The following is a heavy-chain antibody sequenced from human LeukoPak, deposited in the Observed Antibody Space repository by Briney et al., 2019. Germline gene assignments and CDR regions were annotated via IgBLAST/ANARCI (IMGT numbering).Heavy chain of an antibody. V-gene: IGHV3-66*01. J-gene: IGHJ3*02. CDR2: IYTGDRT. D-gene: IGHD6-13*01. CDR3: ARDVPPAADAFDI. CDR1: GFIVSSHY. Sequence: GGSLRLSCAASGFIVSSHYMNWVRQAPGKGVEWVSVIYTGDRTYYADSVKGRFIISRDNSKNTVSLQMNSLRAEDTAVHYCARDVPPAADAFDIWGQGTMVTVSS.